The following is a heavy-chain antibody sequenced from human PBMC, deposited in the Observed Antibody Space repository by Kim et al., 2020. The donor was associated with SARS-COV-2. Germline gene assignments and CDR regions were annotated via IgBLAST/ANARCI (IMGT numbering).Heavy chain of an antibody. CDR3: ARQRYCSGASCFTNHDASDF. CDR1: GYLFTAYW. V-gene: IGHV5-51*01. D-gene: IGHD2-2*02. J-gene: IGHJ3*01. Sequence: GASLQISCEASGYLFTAYWIGWVRQMPGKGLEWMGIIYPSDSDTTYNPSFQGQVTISVDKTTNTAYLQWSSLKASDTAMYYCARQRYCSGASCFTNHDASDFWGQGTMVTVSS. CDR2: IYPSDSDT.